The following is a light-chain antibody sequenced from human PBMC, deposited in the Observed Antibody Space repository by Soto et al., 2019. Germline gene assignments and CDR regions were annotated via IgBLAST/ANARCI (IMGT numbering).Light chain of an antibody. V-gene: IGLV2-14*03. CDR3: SSYATRNTLV. J-gene: IGLJ3*02. CDR1: NSDVGSYDY. CDR2: GVS. Sequence: QSALTQPASVAGSPGQSITISCTGTNSDVGSYDYVSWYQQHPGKGPKLILYGVSNRPSGVSDRFSGSKSGNTAALTISGLQAEDEADYYCSSYATRNTLVFGRGTKLTVL.